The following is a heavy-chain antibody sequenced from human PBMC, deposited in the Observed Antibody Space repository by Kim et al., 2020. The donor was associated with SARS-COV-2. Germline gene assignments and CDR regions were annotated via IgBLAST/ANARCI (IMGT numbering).Heavy chain of an antibody. D-gene: IGHD6-13*01. V-gene: IGHV4-61*01. J-gene: IGHJ4*02. CDR2: IYYSGST. CDR3: ARVGLLGGAAAGPFDY. CDR1: GGSVSSGSYY. Sequence: SETLSLTCTVSGGSVSSGSYYWSWIRQPPGKGLEWIGYIYYSGSTNYNPSLKSRVTISVDTSKNQFSLKLSSVTAADTAVYYCARVGLLGGAAAGPFDYWGQGTLVTVSS.